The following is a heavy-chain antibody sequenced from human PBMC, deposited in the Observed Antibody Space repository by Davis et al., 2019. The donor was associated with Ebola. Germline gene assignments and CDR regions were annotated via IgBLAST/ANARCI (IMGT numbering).Heavy chain of an antibody. Sequence: SETLSLTCTVSGRSISSSSYYWGWIRQPPGKGLEWIGSIYYSGSTDYNPSLKSRVTMSVDTSKNQFSLKLKSVTAADTAVYYCARLRGSLYLHYWGQGTLVSVSS. V-gene: IGHV4-39*01. CDR1: GRSISSSSYY. J-gene: IGHJ4*02. CDR2: IYYSGST. D-gene: IGHD1-1*01. CDR3: ARLRGSLYLHY.